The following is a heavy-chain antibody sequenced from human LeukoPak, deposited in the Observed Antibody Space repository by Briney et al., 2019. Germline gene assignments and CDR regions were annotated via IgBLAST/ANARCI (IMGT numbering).Heavy chain of an antibody. CDR3: ARIRCGHSGSLCYNN. CDR2: ISHTEGT. CDR1: GVSLNEYY. D-gene: IGHD2-21*01. V-gene: IGHV4-34*01. J-gene: IGHJ4*02. Sequence: LSETLSLTSGVFGVSLNEYYWSWIRQSPGKGLEWICEISHTEGTRYNPSLESRVPMSVGTSENQWSLKLIFVTAADTAVSYCARIRCGHSGSLCYNNWGLGTLVTVSS.